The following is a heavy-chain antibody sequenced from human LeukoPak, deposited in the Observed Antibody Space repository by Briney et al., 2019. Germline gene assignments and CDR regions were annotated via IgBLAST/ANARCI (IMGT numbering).Heavy chain of an antibody. Sequence: SETLSLTCAVSGYSISSGYYWGWIRQPPGKGLEWIASIYHSGSTYYNPSLKSRVTISVDTSKNQFSLKLSSVTAAGTAVYYCARAKHSSGYFDYWGQGTLVSVSS. V-gene: IGHV4-38-2*01. CDR1: GYSISSGYY. CDR3: ARAKHSSGYFDY. J-gene: IGHJ4*02. D-gene: IGHD6-19*01. CDR2: IYHSGST.